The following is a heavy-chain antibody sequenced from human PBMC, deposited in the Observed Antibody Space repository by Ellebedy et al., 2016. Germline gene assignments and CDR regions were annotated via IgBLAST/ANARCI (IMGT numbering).Heavy chain of an antibody. D-gene: IGHD1-1*01. Sequence: SETLSLTCSVSGVSVSSDYWNWIRRPPGKGLEWIGYVFHTGTAHYNPSLNSRVTMTVDTSKSQFSLRLTSVTAADTAVYYCAKWNDDWYAFDVWGQGTMVTVSS. CDR2: VFHTGTA. CDR3: AKWNDDWYAFDV. CDR1: GVSVSSDY. V-gene: IGHV4-59*02. J-gene: IGHJ3*01.